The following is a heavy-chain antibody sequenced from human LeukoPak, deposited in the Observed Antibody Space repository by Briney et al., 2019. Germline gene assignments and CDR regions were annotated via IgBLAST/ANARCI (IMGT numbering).Heavy chain of an antibody. V-gene: IGHV3-7*01. CDR2: IKQDGSEK. J-gene: IGHJ6*02. Sequence: GGSLRLSCAASGFTFSSYWVSWVRQAPGKGLEWVANIKQDGSEKYYVDSVKGRFTISRDNAKNSLYLQMNSLRAEDTAVYYCARAKGSYYYGMDVWGQGTTVTVSS. CDR3: ARAKGSYYYGMDV. CDR1: GFTFSSYW.